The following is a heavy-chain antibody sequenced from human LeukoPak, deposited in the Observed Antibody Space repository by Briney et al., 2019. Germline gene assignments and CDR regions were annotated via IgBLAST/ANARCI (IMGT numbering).Heavy chain of an antibody. V-gene: IGHV3-48*01. J-gene: IGHJ6*03. D-gene: IGHD6-13*01. Sequence: RGSLRLSCAASGFTFSSYSMNWVRQAPGKGLEWVSYISSSSSTIYYADSVKGRFTISRDNAKNSLYLQMNSLRAEDTAVYYCARVVAAAGLYYHYYYMDVWGKGTTVTVSS. CDR2: ISSSSSTI. CDR1: GFTFSSYS. CDR3: ARVVAAAGLYYHYYYMDV.